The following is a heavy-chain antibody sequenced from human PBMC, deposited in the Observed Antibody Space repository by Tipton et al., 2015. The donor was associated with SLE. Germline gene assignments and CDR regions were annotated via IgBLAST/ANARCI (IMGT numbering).Heavy chain of an antibody. V-gene: IGHV4-59*08. CDR3: ARFRDEYYYYAMDV. Sequence: TLSLTCTVSGGSISSHYWSWIRQPPGEGLEWIGYIYYSGSTNYNPSLKSRVTISMDPSKNQFSLKLNSVTAADTAVYYCARFRDEYYYYAMDVWGQGTTVTVSS. CDR2: IYYSGST. CDR1: GGSISSHY. J-gene: IGHJ6*02.